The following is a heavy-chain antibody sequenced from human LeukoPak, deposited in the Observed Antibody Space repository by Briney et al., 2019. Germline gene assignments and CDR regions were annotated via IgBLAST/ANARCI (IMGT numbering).Heavy chain of an antibody. CDR3: ARWYSSSSGYYFDY. J-gene: IGHJ4*02. D-gene: IGHD6-6*01. CDR2: INPNSGGT. V-gene: IGHV1-2*02. Sequence: GASVKVSCKASGYTFTGYYMHWVRQAPGQGLEWMGWINPNSGGTNYAQKFQGRVTMTRDTSISTAYMELSRLRSDDTAVYYCARWYSSSSGYYFDYWGQGTLVTVSS. CDR1: GYTFTGYY.